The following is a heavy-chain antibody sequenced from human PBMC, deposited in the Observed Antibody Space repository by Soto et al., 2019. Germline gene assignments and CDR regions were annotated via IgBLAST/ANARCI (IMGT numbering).Heavy chain of an antibody. CDR3: ARVLKVYVYYYYGMDV. Sequence: GGSLRLSCVASGFTVSSNYMSWVRQAPGKGLEWVSVSYSGGSTDYADSVRGRFTISRDNSKNTLYLQMNSLRAEDTALYYCARVLKVYVYYYYGMDVWGQGTTVTVSS. CDR1: GFTVSSNY. V-gene: IGHV3-53*01. D-gene: IGHD2-8*01. J-gene: IGHJ6*02. CDR2: SYSGGST.